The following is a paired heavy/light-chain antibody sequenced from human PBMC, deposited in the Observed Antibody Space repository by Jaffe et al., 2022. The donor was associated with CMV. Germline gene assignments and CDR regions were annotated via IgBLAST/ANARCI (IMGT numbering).Light chain of an antibody. CDR1: QSLLHSNGYNY. CDR2: LGS. V-gene: IGKV2-28*01. Sequence: DIVMTQSPLSLPVTPGEPASISCRSSQSLLHSNGYNYLDWYLQKPGKSPQLLIYLGSNRASGVPDRFSGSGSGTDFTLKISRVEAEDVGVYYCMQALQTPPTFGQGTKLEIK. J-gene: IGKJ2*01. CDR3: MQALQTPPT.
Heavy chain of an antibody. CDR3: AIEPPGAWYSTQNKITIPWVWFDP. J-gene: IGHJ5*02. D-gene: IGHD3-3*01. CDR1: GGTFSSYA. V-gene: IGHV1-69*01. CDR2: IIPIFGTA. Sequence: QVQLVQSGAEVKKPGSSVKVSCKASGGTFSSYAISWVRQAPGQGLEWMGGIIPIFGTANYAQKFQGRVTITADESTSTAYMELSSLRSEDTAVYYCAIEPPGAWYSTQNKITIPWVWFDPWGQGTLVTVSS.